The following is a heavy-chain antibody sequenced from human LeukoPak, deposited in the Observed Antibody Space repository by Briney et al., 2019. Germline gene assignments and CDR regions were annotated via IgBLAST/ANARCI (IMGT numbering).Heavy chain of an antibody. CDR2: IYYSGST. D-gene: IGHD3-22*01. CDR3: ARFNYDTETYYFDY. CDR1: GGSISSSSYY. V-gene: IGHV4-61*05. J-gene: IGHJ4*02. Sequence: SETLSLTCTVSGGSISSSSYYWGWIRQPPGKGLEWIGYIYYSGSTNYNPSLKSRVTISVDTSKNQFSLKLSSVTAADTAVYYCARFNYDTETYYFDYWGQGTLVTVSS.